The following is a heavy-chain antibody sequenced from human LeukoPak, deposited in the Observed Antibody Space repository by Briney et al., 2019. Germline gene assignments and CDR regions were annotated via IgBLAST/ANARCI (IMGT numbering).Heavy chain of an antibody. CDR3: ARVGYSSSWHLNWFDP. CDR1: GFTFSSYA. Sequence: GGSLRLSCAASGFTFSSYAMHWVRQAPGKGLEWVAVISYDGSNKYYADSVKGRFTISRDNAKNSLYLQMNSLRAEDTAVYYCARVGYSSSWHLNWFDPWGQGTLVTVSS. V-gene: IGHV3-30-3*01. J-gene: IGHJ5*02. D-gene: IGHD6-13*01. CDR2: ISYDGSNK.